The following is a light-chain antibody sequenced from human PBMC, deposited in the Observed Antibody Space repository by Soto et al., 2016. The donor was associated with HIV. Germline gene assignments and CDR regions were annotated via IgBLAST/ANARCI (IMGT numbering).Light chain of an antibody. CDR3: MQGAHWPLT. V-gene: IGKV2-30*02. CDR2: KVS. J-gene: IGKJ4*01. CDR1: QSLVRSDGNTY. Sequence: DVVLTQSPLSLPVTPGQSASISCRSSQSLVRSDGNTYLNWFQQRPGQSPRRLIYKVSNRDSGVPDRFSGSGSGTDFTLKISRVEAEDVGLYYCMQGAHWPLTFGGGTKVEIK.